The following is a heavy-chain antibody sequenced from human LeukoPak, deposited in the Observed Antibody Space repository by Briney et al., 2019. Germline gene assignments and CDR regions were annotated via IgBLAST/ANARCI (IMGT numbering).Heavy chain of an antibody. CDR1: GFTFSSHW. Sequence: GGSLRLSCAASGFTFSSHWMSWVRQAPGKGLEWVANIKQDGSEKYYVDSVKGRFTISRDNAKNSLYLQMNSLRAEDTAVYYCARDLGNIAVAATHFDYWGQGTLVTVSS. J-gene: IGHJ4*02. V-gene: IGHV3-7*01. CDR2: IKQDGSEK. CDR3: ARDLGNIAVAATHFDY. D-gene: IGHD6-19*01.